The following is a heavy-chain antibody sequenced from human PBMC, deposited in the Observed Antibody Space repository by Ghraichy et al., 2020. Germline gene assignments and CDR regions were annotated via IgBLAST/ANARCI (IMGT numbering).Heavy chain of an antibody. CDR2: ISAYNGNT. J-gene: IGHJ6*02. CDR3: ARKGVVSVMRFDYRNGMDV. CDR1: GYSFSNYG. V-gene: IGHV1-18*01. D-gene: IGHD2-21*01. Sequence: GGSLRLSCRASGYSFSNYGITWVRQAPGQGLEWMGWISAYNGNTKYAQRFQGRVTMTTDTSTSTAYMEVKSLRSDDTAVYYCARKGVVSVMRFDYRNGMDVWGQGTTVIVSS.